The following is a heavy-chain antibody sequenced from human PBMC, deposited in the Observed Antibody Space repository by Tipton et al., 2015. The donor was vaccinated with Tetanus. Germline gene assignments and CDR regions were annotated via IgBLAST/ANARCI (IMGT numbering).Heavy chain of an antibody. V-gene: IGHV4-34*01. J-gene: IGHJ5*02. CDR3: AREGPYYH. CDR2: INHSGST. D-gene: IGHD3-10*01. CDR1: GGSFSGYY. Sequence: TLSLTCAVYGGSFSGYYWSWIRQPPGKGLGWIGEINHSGSTNYNPSLKSRVTISVDTSKNQFSLKLSSVTAADTAVYYCAREGPYYHWGQGTLVTVSS.